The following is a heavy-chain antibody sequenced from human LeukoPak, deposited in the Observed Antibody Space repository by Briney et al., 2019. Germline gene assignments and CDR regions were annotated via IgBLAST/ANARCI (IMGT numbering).Heavy chain of an antibody. J-gene: IGHJ5*02. V-gene: IGHV3-49*04. D-gene: IGHD3-9*01. CDR3: TRVPILTGYVNYFDP. CDR2: IRTKVYGETT. Sequence: GGSLRLSCAASGFTFGDYGMSWVRQAPGKGLEWIGFIRTKVYGETTEHAASVKGRFTFSRDDSKSIAYLEMNSLKTEDTAVYYCTRVPILTGYVNYFDPWGQGTLVTVSS. CDR1: GFTFGDYG.